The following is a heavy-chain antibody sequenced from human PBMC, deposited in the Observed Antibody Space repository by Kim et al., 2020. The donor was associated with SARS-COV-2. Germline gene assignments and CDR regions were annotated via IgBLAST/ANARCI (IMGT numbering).Heavy chain of an antibody. Sequence: GGSLRLSCAASGFTFSSYGMHWVRQAPGKGLEWVAVISYDGSNKYYADSVKGRFTISRDNSKNTLYLQMNSLRAEDTAVYYCAKGDYYGSGSPFEYWGQG. CDR2: ISYDGSNK. J-gene: IGHJ4*02. CDR3: AKGDYYGSGSPFEY. CDR1: GFTFSSYG. D-gene: IGHD3-10*01. V-gene: IGHV3-30*18.